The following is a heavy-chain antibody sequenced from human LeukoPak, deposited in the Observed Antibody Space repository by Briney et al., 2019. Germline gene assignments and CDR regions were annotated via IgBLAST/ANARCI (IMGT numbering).Heavy chain of an antibody. J-gene: IGHJ4*02. CDR2: ISGGGGST. D-gene: IGHD5-12*01. Sequence: GGSLRLSCAASGFTFSTYAMSWVRQAPGKELEWVSAISGGGGSTYYADSVEGRFTISRDNSKNTLYLQINSLRAEDTALYYCAKRRGYDYGDFDYWGQGTLVTVSS. CDR1: GFTFSTYA. V-gene: IGHV3-23*01. CDR3: AKRRGYDYGDFDY.